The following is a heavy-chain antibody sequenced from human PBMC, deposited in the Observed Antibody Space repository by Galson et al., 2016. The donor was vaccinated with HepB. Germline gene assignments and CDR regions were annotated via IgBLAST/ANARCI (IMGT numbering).Heavy chain of an antibody. D-gene: IGHD1-26*01. CDR3: ARKRGHSGSYYYYGLDV. Sequence: SLRLSCAASGFTVSSNYMSWVRQAPGKGLEWVAAISYDGNNKWYADSVKGRFTISRDNSKTTLYLEMNSLRAEDTAVYYCARKRGHSGSYYYYGLDVWGQGTTVTVSS. V-gene: IGHV3-30-3*01. CDR2: ISYDGNNK. CDR1: GFTVSSNY. J-gene: IGHJ6*02.